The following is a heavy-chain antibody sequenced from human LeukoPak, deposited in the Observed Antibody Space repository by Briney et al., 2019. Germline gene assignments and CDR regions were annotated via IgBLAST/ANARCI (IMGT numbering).Heavy chain of an antibody. D-gene: IGHD3-16*01. V-gene: IGHV3-7*01. J-gene: IGHJ4*02. Sequence: GGSLRLSCAASGLTFSSYWMSWVRQAPGKGLEWVANIKQDGSEKYYVDSVKGRFTILRDNAKNSLYLQMNSLRAEDTAVYYCARDPLTYDPTDYDYWGQGTLVTVSS. CDR3: ARDPLTYDPTDYDY. CDR1: GLTFSSYW. CDR2: IKQDGSEK.